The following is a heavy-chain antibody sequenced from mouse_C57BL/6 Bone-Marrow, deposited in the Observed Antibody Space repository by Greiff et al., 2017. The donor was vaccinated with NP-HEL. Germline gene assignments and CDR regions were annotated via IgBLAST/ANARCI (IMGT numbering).Heavy chain of an antibody. D-gene: IGHD2-3*01. CDR3: AREGFSYDGYQFAY. V-gene: IGHV1-52*01. CDR1: GYTFTSYW. CDR2: IDPSDSET. Sequence: QVQLQQPGAELVRPGSSVKLSCKASGYTFTSYWMHWVKQRPIQGLEWIGNIDPSDSETHYNQKFKDKATLTVDKSSSTAYMQLSSLTSEDSAVYYCAREGFSYDGYQFAYWGQGTLVTVSA. J-gene: IGHJ3*01.